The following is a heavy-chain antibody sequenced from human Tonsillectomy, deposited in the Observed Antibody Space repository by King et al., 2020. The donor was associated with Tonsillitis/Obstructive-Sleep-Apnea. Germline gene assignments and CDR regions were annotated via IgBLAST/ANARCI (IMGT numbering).Heavy chain of an antibody. CDR1: GFTFSSYE. CDR2: IISIGSTI. V-gene: IGHV3-48*03. CDR3: AREEGGSYYYFDY. Sequence: VQLVESGGGLVQPGGSLRLSCAASGFTFSSYEMNWVGKAPGKGLEWVSYIISIGSTIYYADSVKGRFTISRDNAKNSLYLQMNSLRAEDTAVYYCAREEGGSYYYFDYWGQGTLVTVSS. J-gene: IGHJ4*02. D-gene: IGHD1-26*01.